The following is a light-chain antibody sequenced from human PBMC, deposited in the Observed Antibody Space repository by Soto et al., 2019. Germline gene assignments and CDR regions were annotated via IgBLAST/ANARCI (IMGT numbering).Light chain of an antibody. V-gene: IGKV3-11*01. J-gene: IGKJ4*01. CDR1: QSVSSY. Sequence: EIGMTQYKETLSVSPGERATLSCRASQSVSSYLAWYQQKPGQPPRLLIYDASNRATGIPARFSGSGSGTDFTLTISSLEPEDFAVYYCQHHTNLPLTFAGGTKVDI. CDR2: DAS. CDR3: QHHTNLPLT.